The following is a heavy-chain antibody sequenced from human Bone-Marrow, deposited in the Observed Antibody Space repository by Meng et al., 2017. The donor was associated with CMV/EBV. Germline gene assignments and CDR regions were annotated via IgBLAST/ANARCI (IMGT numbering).Heavy chain of an antibody. CDR2: INPNSGGT. CDR1: GYTFTGYY. D-gene: IGHD3-3*01. V-gene: IGHV1-2*02. J-gene: IGHJ6*02. CDR3: VRDRKIFGVVIATYYYYGMDV. Sequence: ASVKVSCKASGYTFTGYYIHWVRQAPGQGLEWMGWINPNSGGTHYAQKFQGRVTMTRDTSISTVYMELSRLRSDDTAVYYCVRDRKIFGVVIATYYYYGMDVWGQGTTVTVSS.